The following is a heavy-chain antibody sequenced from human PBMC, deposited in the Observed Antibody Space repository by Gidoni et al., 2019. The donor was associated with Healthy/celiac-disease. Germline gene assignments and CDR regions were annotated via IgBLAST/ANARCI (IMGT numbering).Heavy chain of an antibody. CDR3: AKAGRGVGASFDY. D-gene: IGHD1-26*01. CDR2: ISGSGGST. J-gene: IGHJ4*02. CDR1: GFTVSSYA. V-gene: IGHV3-23*01. Sequence: EVQLLESGGGLVQPGGSLRLACAASGFTVSSYAMSWVRQAPGKGLEWVSAISGSGGSTYYADSVKGRFTISRDNSKNTLYLQMNSLRAEDTAVYYCAKAGRGVGASFDYWGQGTLVTVSS.